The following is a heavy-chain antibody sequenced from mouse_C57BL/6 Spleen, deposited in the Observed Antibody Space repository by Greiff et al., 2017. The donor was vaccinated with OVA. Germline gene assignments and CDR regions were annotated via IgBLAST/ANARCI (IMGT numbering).Heavy chain of an antibody. Sequence: EVKLVESGAGLVQPGGSLSLSCAASGFTFTDYYMSWVRQPPGKALEWLGFIRNKANGYTTEYSASVKGRFTISRDNSQSILYLQMNALRAEDSATYYCARYRGGAVGDWGQGTSVTVAS. CDR3: ARYRGGAVGD. CDR1: GFTFTDYY. J-gene: IGHJ4*01. CDR2: IRNKANGYTT. V-gene: IGHV7-3*01.